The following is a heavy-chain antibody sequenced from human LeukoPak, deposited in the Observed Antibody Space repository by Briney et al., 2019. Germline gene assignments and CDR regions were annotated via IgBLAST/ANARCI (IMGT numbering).Heavy chain of an antibody. CDR2: IKQDGSNR. CDR3: ARDRGVAADGTVGWFDT. D-gene: IGHD6-13*01. V-gene: IGHV3-7*01. J-gene: IGHJ5*02. Sequence: PGGSLRLSCERSGFRFNNYWMTWVRQAPGKGLEWVANIKQDGSNRAYVDSVKGRFTISRDNAKNSLYLQMNSLRVEDTAVYFCARDRGVAADGTVGWFDTWGQGTLVTVSS. CDR1: GFRFNNYW.